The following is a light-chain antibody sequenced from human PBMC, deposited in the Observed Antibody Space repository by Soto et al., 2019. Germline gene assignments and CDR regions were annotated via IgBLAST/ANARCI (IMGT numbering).Light chain of an antibody. CDR2: KAS. Sequence: EVVVTLSTISLPFTLGQPASLSCMSRQILVYREGNTYLNWFQQRPGQSPRPLIYKASKRDSGVPDRFSGSGSGTEYTLKISRVEAEDVGIYYCMQGTHWPHTVGQGTLLEI. CDR3: MQGTHWPHT. CDR1: QILVYREGNTY. J-gene: IGKJ5*01. V-gene: IGKV2-30*01.